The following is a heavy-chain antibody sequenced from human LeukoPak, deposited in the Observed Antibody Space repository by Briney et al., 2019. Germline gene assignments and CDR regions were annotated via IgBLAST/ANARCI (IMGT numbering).Heavy chain of an antibody. J-gene: IGHJ6*03. Sequence: GGSLRLSCAASGFTFSSYEMNWVRQAPGKGLEWVGRIKSKTDGGTTDYAAPVKGRFTISRDDSKNTLYLQMNSLKTEDTAVYYCTTAMIVVVNHYYYYMDVWGKGTTVTVSS. CDR2: IKSKTDGGTT. CDR1: GFTFSSYE. CDR3: TTAMIVVVNHYYYYMDV. D-gene: IGHD3-22*01. V-gene: IGHV3-15*01.